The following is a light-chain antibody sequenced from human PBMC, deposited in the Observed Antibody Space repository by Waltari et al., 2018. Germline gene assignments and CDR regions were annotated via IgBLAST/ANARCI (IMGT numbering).Light chain of an antibody. CDR2: HAS. CDR3: QQYCCSPKT. J-gene: IGKJ1*01. CDR1: QNIRDNY. Sequence: EVELTQSPGTLSLSPGERATLSCRASQNIRDNYLAWYQQKPGQAPRLLIYHASTRATGVPHTFSGSGSGTDFTLDIIRLEPEDSAMYYCQQYCCSPKTFGQGTKVEIK. V-gene: IGKV3-20*01.